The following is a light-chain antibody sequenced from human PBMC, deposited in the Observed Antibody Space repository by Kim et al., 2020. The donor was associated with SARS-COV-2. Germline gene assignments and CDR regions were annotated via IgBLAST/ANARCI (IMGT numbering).Light chain of an antibody. Sequence: DIQMTQSPSSLSASVGDRVTITCRASQSISSYLNWYQQKPGKAPKLLIYAASSLQSGVPSRFSGSGSETVFTLTISSLQPEDFATYYCQQSYSTPYTFGQGTKLEI. CDR1: QSISSY. J-gene: IGKJ2*01. CDR2: AAS. V-gene: IGKV1-39*01. CDR3: QQSYSTPYT.